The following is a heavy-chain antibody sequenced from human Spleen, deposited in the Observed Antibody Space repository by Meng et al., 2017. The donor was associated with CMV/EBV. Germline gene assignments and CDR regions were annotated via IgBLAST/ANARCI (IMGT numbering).Heavy chain of an antibody. V-gene: IGHV1-69*04. CDR3: ARDRGTYLAYFDY. CDR1: GGNFSIYT. D-gene: IGHD1-26*01. CDR2: IIPILGIA. Sequence: RGAGGNFSIYTISCVRQAPGQGLEWMGRIIPILGIANYAQKFQGRVTITADKSTSTAYMELSSLRSEDTAVYYCARDRGTYLAYFDYWGQGTLVTVSS. J-gene: IGHJ4*02.